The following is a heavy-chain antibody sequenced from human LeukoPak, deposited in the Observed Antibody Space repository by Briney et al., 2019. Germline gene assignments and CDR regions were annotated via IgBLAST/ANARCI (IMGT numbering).Heavy chain of an antibody. D-gene: IGHD2/OR15-2a*01. CDR2: IYHSGST. CDR3: ARMFSMEQGWYFDY. Sequence: SETLSLTCTVSGGSISSGGYYWSWIRQPPGKGLEWIGYIYHSGSTYYNPSLKSRVTISVDRSKNQFSLKLSSVTAADTAVYYCARMFSMEQGWYFDYWGQGSLVTVSS. V-gene: IGHV4-30-2*01. J-gene: IGHJ4*02. CDR1: GGSISSGGYY.